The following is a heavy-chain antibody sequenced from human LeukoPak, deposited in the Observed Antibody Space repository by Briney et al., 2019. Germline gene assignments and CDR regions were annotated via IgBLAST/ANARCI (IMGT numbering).Heavy chain of an antibody. CDR1: GFTFSSYG. Sequence: GGSLRLSCAASGFTFSSYGMHWVRQAPGKGLEGGAVIWYDGSNKYYADSVKGRFTISRDNSKNTLYLQMNSLRAEDTAVYYCAGDGGDGGNDSPDYWGQGTLVTVSS. D-gene: IGHD4-23*01. CDR3: AGDGGDGGNDSPDY. CDR2: IWYDGSNK. J-gene: IGHJ4*02. V-gene: IGHV3-33*01.